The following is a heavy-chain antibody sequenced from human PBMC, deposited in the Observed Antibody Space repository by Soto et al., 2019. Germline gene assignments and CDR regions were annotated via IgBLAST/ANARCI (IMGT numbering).Heavy chain of an antibody. D-gene: IGHD6-25*01. CDR2: ISWDGGST. CDR3: ASVDAFDI. Sequence: EVQLVEAGGVVVQPGGSLRLSCAASGFTFDDYTMHWVRQAPGKGLEWVSLISWDGGSTYYADSVKGRFTISRDNSKNSLYLQMNSLRTEDTALYYCASVDAFDIWGQGTMVTVSS. V-gene: IGHV3-43*01. J-gene: IGHJ3*02. CDR1: GFTFDDYT.